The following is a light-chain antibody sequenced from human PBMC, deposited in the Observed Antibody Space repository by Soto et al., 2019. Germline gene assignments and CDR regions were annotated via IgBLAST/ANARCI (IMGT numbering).Light chain of an antibody. J-gene: IGKJ1*01. V-gene: IGKV3-20*01. Sequence: EIVLTQSPGTLSLSPGERATLSCRASQSISNNYLAWYQQRPGQAPRLLIYGVSSRSTGIADRFSGSGSGTDFTLTISRLEPEDFAMYYCQQSTACGQGTRVDI. CDR2: GVS. CDR1: QSISNNY. CDR3: QQSTA.